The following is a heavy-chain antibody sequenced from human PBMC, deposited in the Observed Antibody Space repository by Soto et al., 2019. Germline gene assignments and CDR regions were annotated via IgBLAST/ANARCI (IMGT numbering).Heavy chain of an antibody. CDR2: IYHSGST. CDR3: ARVSGSYSSGMDA. J-gene: IGHJ6*02. Sequence: QVQLQESGPGLVKPSGTLSLTCAVSGGSISSSNWWSWVRQPPGKGLEWIGEIYHSGSTNYNPSLKSRVTISVDKSTNQFSLRLTPVTAADTAVYYCARVSGSYSSGMDAWGQGTTVTVSS. V-gene: IGHV4-4*02. D-gene: IGHD1-26*01. CDR1: GGSISSSNW.